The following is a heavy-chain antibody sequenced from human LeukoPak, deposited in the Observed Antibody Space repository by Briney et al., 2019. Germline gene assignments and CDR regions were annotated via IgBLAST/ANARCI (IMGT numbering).Heavy chain of an antibody. V-gene: IGHV4-39*07. CDR2: IFYSGST. Sequence: SETLSLTCTVSGGSISTSNYYWGWIRQPPGKGLEWIGNIFYSGSTYYNPSLKSRVTISVDTSKNQFSLKLSSVTAADTAVYYCARDEARVSYGFFLVQGWFDPWGQGTLVTVSS. CDR3: ARDEARVSYGFFLVQGWFDP. J-gene: IGHJ5*02. D-gene: IGHD5-18*01. CDR1: GGSISTSNYY.